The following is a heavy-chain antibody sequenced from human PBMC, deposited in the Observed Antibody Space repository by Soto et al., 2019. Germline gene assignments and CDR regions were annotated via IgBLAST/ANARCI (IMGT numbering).Heavy chain of an antibody. CDR2: ITPIFGTV. J-gene: IGHJ5*02. V-gene: IGHV1-69*06. CDR3: AREGDTREGRGVFFS. CDR1: GGTFSSYS. Sequence: ASVKVSCKVSGGTFSSYSFSWVRQAPGQGLEWMGGITPIFGTVHYEQNFRGRVTITADKSTSIVHMELSSLRSEDTAVFYCAREGDTREGRGVFFSWGKGPLVTVSS. D-gene: IGHD3-16*01.